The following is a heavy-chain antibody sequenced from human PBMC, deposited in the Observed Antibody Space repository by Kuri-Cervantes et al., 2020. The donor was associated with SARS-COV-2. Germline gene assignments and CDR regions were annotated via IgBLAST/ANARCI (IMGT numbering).Heavy chain of an antibody. CDR2: ISGSGGST. J-gene: IGHJ4*02. CDR3: AKDLGGSGWHPVDY. D-gene: IGHD6-19*01. V-gene: IGHV3-23*01. Sequence: GESLKISCAASGFTFDDYGMSWVRQAPGKGLEWVSAISGSGGSTYYADSVKGRFTISRDNSKNTLYLQMNSLRAEDTAVYYCAKDLGGSGWHPVDYWGQGTLVTVSS. CDR1: GFTFDDYG.